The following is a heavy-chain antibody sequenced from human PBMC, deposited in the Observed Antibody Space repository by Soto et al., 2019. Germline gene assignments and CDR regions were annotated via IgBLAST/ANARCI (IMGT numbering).Heavy chain of an antibody. J-gene: IGHJ3*02. CDR3: ASPGGRDQLWGAFDI. D-gene: IGHD2-21*01. CDR2: IYYSGST. CDR1: GGSISSSSYY. V-gene: IGHV4-39*01. Sequence: SETLSLTCTVSGGSISSSSYYWGWIRQPPGKGLEWIGSIYYSGSTYYNPSLKSRVTISVDTSKNQFSLKLSSVTAADTAVYYCASPGGRDQLWGAFDIWGQGTMVTVSS.